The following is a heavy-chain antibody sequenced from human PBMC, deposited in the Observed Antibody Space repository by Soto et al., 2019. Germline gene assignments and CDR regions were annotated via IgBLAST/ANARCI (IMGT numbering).Heavy chain of an antibody. J-gene: IGHJ4*01. CDR3: TTDSYITRIIVRFDY. V-gene: IGHV3-48*01. D-gene: IGHD2-2*01. CDR1: GFTFSSYS. Sequence: PGGSLRLSCAASGFTFSSYSMNWVRQAPGKGLEWVSYISSSSSTIYYADSVKGRFTISRDNAKNSLYLQMNSLKSEDTAVYYCTTDSYITRIIVRFDYWGHGTLVTVSS. CDR2: ISSSSSTI.